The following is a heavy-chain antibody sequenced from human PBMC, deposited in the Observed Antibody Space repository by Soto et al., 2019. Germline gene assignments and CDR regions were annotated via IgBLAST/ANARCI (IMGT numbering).Heavy chain of an antibody. Sequence: SETLSLTCTVSGGSISSGDYYWSWIRQPPGKGLEWIGYIYYSGSTYYNPSLKSRVTISVDTSKNQFSLKLSSVTAADTAVYYCARGGVNRLYYYHYGMDVCGQGTTVTVSS. D-gene: IGHD3-16*01. J-gene: IGHJ6*02. CDR1: GGSISSGDYY. CDR2: IYYSGST. V-gene: IGHV4-30-4*01. CDR3: ARGGVNRLYYYHYGMDV.